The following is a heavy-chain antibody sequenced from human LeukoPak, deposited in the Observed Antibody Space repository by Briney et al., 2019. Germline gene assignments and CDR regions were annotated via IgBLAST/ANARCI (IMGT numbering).Heavy chain of an antibody. CDR1: GDSISSYY. CDR2: VYYSGST. V-gene: IGHV4-59*01. Sequence: TASETLSLTCTVSGDSISSYYWSWIRQPPGKGLEWIGYVYYSGSTNYNPSLKSRVTISVDTSKNQFSLKLSSVTAADPAVYYCARGGNCSGGSCYSDRGWFDPWGQGTLVTVSS. CDR3: ARGGNCSGGSCYSDRGWFDP. D-gene: IGHD2-15*01. J-gene: IGHJ5*02.